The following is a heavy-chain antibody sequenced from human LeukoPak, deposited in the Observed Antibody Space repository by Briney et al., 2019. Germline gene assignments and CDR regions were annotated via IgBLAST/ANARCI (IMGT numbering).Heavy chain of an antibody. CDR2: ISGSGGST. V-gene: IGHV3-23*01. CDR3: AKDLFDSSSWYTSPPDY. J-gene: IGHJ4*02. CDR1: GFTFSGYA. D-gene: IGHD6-13*01. Sequence: GGSLRLSCAASGFTFSGYAMSWVRQAPGKGLEWVSAISGSGGSTYYADSVKGRFTISRDNSKNTLYLQMNSLRAEDTAVYYCAKDLFDSSSWYTSPPDYWSQGTLVTVSS.